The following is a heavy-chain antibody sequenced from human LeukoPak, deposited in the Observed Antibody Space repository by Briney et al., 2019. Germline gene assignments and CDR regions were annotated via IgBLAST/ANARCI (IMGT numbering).Heavy chain of an antibody. D-gene: IGHD3-3*01. CDR2: ISAGGGST. CDR3: ARAGSGAGDFDY. Sequence: PGGSLRLSCAASGLTFSDYSMTWVRQAPGKGLFWVSGISAGGGSTYYADSVKGRFTISRDNSRNTLYLQMNSLRAEDTAVYYCARAGSGAGDFDYWGQGTLVTVSS. CDR1: GLTFSDYS. J-gene: IGHJ4*02. V-gene: IGHV3-23*01.